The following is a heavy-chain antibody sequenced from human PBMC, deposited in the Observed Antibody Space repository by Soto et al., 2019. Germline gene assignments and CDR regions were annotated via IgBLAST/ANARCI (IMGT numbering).Heavy chain of an antibody. V-gene: IGHV4-34*01. J-gene: IGHJ4*02. CDR1: GGSFSGYY. Sequence: PSETLSLTCAVYGGSFSGYYWSWIRQPPGKGLEWIGEINHSGSTNYNPSLKSRVTISVDTSKNQFSLKLSSVTAADTAVYYCARGVRSSTRNPTTRFDYWGQGTLVTVSS. CDR3: ARGVRSSTRNPTTRFDY. CDR2: INHSGST. D-gene: IGHD6-13*01.